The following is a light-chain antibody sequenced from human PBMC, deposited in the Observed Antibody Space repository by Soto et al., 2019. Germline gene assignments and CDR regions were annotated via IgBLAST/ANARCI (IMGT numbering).Light chain of an antibody. V-gene: IGKV1-5*03. Sequence: DIQMTQSPSTLSASVRDRVTITCRASQTISSWLAWFQQRPGRAPKFLIYKASSLKNGVPLRFSGSGSGTQFTLSISSLQPDDFATYYCQQYHTYPRTFGQGTKVDIK. CDR2: KAS. CDR1: QTISSW. CDR3: QQYHTYPRT. J-gene: IGKJ1*01.